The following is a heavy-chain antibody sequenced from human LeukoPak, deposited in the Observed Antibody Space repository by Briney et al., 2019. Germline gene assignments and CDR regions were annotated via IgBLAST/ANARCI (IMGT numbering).Heavy chain of an antibody. D-gene: IGHD3-10*01. Sequence: GESLKISCKGSGYSFTSYWIGWVRQMPGKGLEWMGIIYPGDSDTRYSPSFQGQVTISADKSISTAYLQWSSLKASDTAMYYCARHSVWFGESDLFDPWGQGTLVTVSS. CDR3: ARHSVWFGESDLFDP. CDR2: IYPGDSDT. J-gene: IGHJ5*02. V-gene: IGHV5-51*01. CDR1: GYSFTSYW.